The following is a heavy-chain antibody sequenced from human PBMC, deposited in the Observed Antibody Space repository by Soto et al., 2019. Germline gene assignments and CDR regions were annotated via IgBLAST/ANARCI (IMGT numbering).Heavy chain of an antibody. CDR2: TYYRSKWYN. D-gene: IGHD6-19*01. Sequence: SQTLSLTCAISGDSVSSNSAAWNWIRQSPSRGLEWLGRTYYRSKWYNDYAASVKSRIVINRDTSKNQFSLQLNSVTPEDTAVYYCARGESISVAWFDYWGQGTLVTVSS. CDR1: GDSVSSNSAA. J-gene: IGHJ4*02. V-gene: IGHV6-1*01. CDR3: ARGESISVAWFDY.